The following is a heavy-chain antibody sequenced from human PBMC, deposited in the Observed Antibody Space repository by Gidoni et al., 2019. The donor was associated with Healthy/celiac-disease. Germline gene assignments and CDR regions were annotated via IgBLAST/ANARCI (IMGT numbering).Heavy chain of an antibody. CDR2: IRSKAYGGTT. J-gene: IGHJ6*03. D-gene: IGHD6-6*01. CDR1: GFPFGDYA. CDR3: TRDRAARPLKGDYYYMDV. V-gene: IGHV3-49*05. Sequence: EVQLVESGGGLVKPGRSLRLSCTASGFPFGDYAMSWFRQAPGKGLEWVGFIRSKAYGGTTEYAASVKGRFTISRDDSKSIAYLQMNSLKTEDTAVYYCTRDRAARPLKGDYYYMDVWGKGTTVTVSS.